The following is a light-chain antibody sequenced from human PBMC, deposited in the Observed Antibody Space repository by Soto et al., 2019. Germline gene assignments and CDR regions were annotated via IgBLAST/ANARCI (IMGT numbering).Light chain of an antibody. V-gene: IGLV2-23*02. CDR2: EVS. Sequence: QAVLNQPASGSGSPGEWISIFCTGTSSDVGSYKFVSWYQQHPGKAPKVLIYEVSKRPSGVFNRFSGSKSGNTASLTISGLQAEDEADYYCCSYAGSRIFVFGTGTKVTVL. CDR1: SSDVGSYKF. J-gene: IGLJ1*01. CDR3: CSYAGSRIFV.